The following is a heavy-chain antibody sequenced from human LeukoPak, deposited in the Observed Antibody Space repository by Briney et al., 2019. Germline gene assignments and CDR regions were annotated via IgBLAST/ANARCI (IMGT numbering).Heavy chain of an antibody. CDR1: GFTFSSYG. V-gene: IGHV3-30*03. D-gene: IGHD6-6*01. J-gene: IGHJ6*02. CDR2: ISYDGSNK. CDR3: AGSSPSLGYYGMDV. Sequence: GGSLRLSCAASGFTFSSYGMHWVRQAPGKGLEWVAVISYDGSNKYYADSVKGRFTISRDNSKNTPYLQMNSLRAEDTAVYYCAGSSPSLGYYGMDVWGQGTTVTVSS.